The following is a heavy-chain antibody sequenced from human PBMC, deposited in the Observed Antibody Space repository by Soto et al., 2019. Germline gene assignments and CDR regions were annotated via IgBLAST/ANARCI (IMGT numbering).Heavy chain of an antibody. J-gene: IGHJ4*02. CDR1: GYTFTTFG. CDR3: ARSPSVIVAAKITPDY. CDR2: ISTTTGNT. Sequence: QAQLVQSGGEVKKPGASVKVSCKASGYTFTTFGITWVRQTPGQGLEWMGWISTTTGNTNYAQKLQGRVTLTTATSTRTAYMELRRLPSDETAVYYCARSPSVIVAAKITPDYWGQGALVTVS. V-gene: IGHV1-18*04. D-gene: IGHD5-12*01.